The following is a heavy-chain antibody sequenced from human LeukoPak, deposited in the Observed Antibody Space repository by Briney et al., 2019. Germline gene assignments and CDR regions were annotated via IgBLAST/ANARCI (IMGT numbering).Heavy chain of an antibody. V-gene: IGHV3-9*01. CDR1: GFTFDDYA. J-gene: IGHJ4*02. D-gene: IGHD1-26*01. Sequence: GGSLRLSCAASGFTFDDYAMHWVRQAPGKGLEWVSGISWNSGSIGYADSVKGRFTISRDNAKNSLYLQMNSLRAEDTALYYCAKGMEKIVGATAFDYWGQGTLVTVSS. CDR3: AKGMEKIVGATAFDY. CDR2: ISWNSGSI.